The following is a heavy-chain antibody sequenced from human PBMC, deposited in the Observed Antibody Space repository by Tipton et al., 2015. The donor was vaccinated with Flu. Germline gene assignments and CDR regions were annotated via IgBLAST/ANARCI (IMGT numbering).Heavy chain of an antibody. CDR3: ARRDCAGGICYSRVYDAFDI. CDR2: IYHSGST. V-gene: IGHV4-39*07. CDR1: GGSISSGSYY. D-gene: IGHD2-8*02. Sequence: TLSLTCTVSGGSISSGSYYWSWIRQPPGKGLEWIGSIYHSGSTYYNPSLKSRVTISVDTSKNQFSLKLGSVTAGDTAEYYCARRDCAGGICYSRVYDAFDIWGQGTLVTVSS. J-gene: IGHJ3*02.